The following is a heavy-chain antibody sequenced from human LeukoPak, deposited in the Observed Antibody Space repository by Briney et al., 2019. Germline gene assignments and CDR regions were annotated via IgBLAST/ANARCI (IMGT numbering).Heavy chain of an antibody. CDR3: AREWNHVEAFDI. D-gene: IGHD1-14*01. J-gene: IGHJ3*02. CDR2: INPNSGGT. CDR1: GYTFTGYY. Sequence: ASVKVSCKTSGYTFTGYYMHWVRQAPGQGLEWMGWINPNSGGTNYAQKFQGRVTMTRDTSISTAYMELSRLRSDDTAVYYCAREWNHVEAFDIWGQGTMVTVSS. V-gene: IGHV1-2*02.